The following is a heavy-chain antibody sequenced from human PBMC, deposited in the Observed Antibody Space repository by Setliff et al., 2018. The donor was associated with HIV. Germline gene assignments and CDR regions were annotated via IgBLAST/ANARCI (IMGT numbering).Heavy chain of an antibody. CDR3: ARDRPHYDYVWGSYPHAFDI. CDR2: IYTSGTT. J-gene: IGHJ3*02. V-gene: IGHV4-4*07. CDR1: GGSISRYY. Sequence: PSETLSLTCTVSGGSISRYYWSWIRQPAGKRLEWIGRIYTSGTTNYNASLKSRVTMSVDMSKNQFSLKLSSVTAADTAVYYCARDRPHYDYVWGSYPHAFDIWGQGTMVTVS. D-gene: IGHD3-16*02.